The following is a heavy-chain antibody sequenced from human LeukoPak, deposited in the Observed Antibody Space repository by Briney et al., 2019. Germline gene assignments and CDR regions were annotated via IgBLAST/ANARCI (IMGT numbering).Heavy chain of an antibody. J-gene: IGHJ4*02. CDR2: IYYSGST. CDR1: GGSISSGDYY. Sequence: SDTLSLTCTVSGGSISSGDYYWSCIRKPPGKGLEWIEYIYYSGSTYYNPSLKSRVTISVDTSKNQFSLKLSSVTAADTAVYYCATWGRRDGYNLGGYYFDYWGQGTLVTVSS. V-gene: IGHV4-30-4*02. D-gene: IGHD5-24*01. CDR3: ATWGRRDGYNLGGYYFDY.